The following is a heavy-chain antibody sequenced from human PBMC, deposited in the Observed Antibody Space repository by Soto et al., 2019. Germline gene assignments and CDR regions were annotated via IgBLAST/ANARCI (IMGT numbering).Heavy chain of an antibody. D-gene: IGHD6-19*01. CDR3: AKKRFSSGSIDS. Sequence: QVQLQESGPGLVKPSETLSLTCTVSGGSISRNYWSWIRQPPGKGLEWIGYFYDSGSTKYNPSLESRVTISVDMSKHQFSLRLSSVTAADTAIYYCAKKRFSSGSIDSWGQGTLVTVSS. J-gene: IGHJ4*02. V-gene: IGHV4-59*01. CDR2: FYDSGST. CDR1: GGSISRNY.